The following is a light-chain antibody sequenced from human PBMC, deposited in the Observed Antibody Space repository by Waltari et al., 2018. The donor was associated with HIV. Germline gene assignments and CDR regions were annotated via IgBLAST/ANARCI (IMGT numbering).Light chain of an antibody. CDR1: QSVGTF. V-gene: IGKV3-11*01. Sequence: EIVLTQSPVTLSSSLGERATLPCRASQSVGTFLAWYQHKPGQAPRLLIYDAYKRASGIPARFSGTGSGTDYTLTISSLEPEDFAVYYCQQRSEWPLTFGGGTKVDI. J-gene: IGKJ4*01. CDR3: QQRSEWPLT. CDR2: DAY.